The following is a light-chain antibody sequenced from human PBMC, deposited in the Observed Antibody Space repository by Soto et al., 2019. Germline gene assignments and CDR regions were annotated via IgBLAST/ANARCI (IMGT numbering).Light chain of an antibody. CDR1: QSVSNNY. V-gene: IGKV3-20*01. CDR3: QQYGSSPPYT. Sequence: EVVLTQSPGTLSLSPGERATLSCRASQSVSNNYFAWYQQKPGQAPRLLIFGSSDTATGIPDRFSGSGSGNDFPLTISRLEPEDFAVYYCQQYGSSPPYTFGQGTKLEIK. CDR2: GSS. J-gene: IGKJ2*01.